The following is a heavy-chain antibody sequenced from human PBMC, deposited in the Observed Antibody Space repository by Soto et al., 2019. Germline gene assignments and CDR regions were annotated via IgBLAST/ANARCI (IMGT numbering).Heavy chain of an antibody. D-gene: IGHD2-15*01. CDR2: IDPSDSYT. CDR3: ARPKAVGRIDYGMEV. J-gene: IGHJ6*02. CDR1: GYSFTSYW. Sequence: PGESLKISRKGSGYSFTSYWIIWVRQMPGKGLEGMGRIDPSDSYTNYSPSFQGHVTISADKSISTAYLQWTSLKASDTAMYYCARPKAVGRIDYGMEVWGPGPPVTVPS. V-gene: IGHV5-10-1*01.